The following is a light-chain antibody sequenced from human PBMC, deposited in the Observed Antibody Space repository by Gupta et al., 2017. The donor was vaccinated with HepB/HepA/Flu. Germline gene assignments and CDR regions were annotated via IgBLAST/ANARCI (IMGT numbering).Light chain of an antibody. J-gene: IGKJ1*01. CDR1: QRISTW. CDR2: KAS. Sequence: DIQMTQSPSTLSASVGDRVTITCRASQRISTWLAWYQQKPGKAPKLIIYKASSFQSGVPSRFSGSGYAREFILTSSCRQSDDFATYYCQQDNSSWTFGQWTKVEIK. V-gene: IGKV1-5*03. CDR3: QQDNSSWT.